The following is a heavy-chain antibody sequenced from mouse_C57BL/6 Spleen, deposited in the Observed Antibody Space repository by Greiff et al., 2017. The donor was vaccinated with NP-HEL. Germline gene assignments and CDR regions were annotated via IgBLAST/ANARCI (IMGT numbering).Heavy chain of an antibody. CDR3: ARRGYDYDVPFDY. V-gene: IGHV3-6*01. J-gene: IGHJ2*01. CDR1: GYSITSGYY. D-gene: IGHD2-4*01. Sequence: EVQLQQSGPGLVKPSQSLSLTCSVTGYSITSGYYWNWIRQFPGNKLEWMGYISYDGSNNYNPSLKNRISITRDTSKNQFFLKLNSVTTEDTATYYCARRGYDYDVPFDYWGQGTTLTVSS. CDR2: ISYDGSN.